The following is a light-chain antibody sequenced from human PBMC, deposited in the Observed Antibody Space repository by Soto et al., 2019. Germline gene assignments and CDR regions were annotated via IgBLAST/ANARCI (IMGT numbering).Light chain of an antibody. CDR1: QSVSSN. CDR3: QQYNNWWT. CDR2: GAS. Sequence: EIVLTQSPGTLSLSPGERATLSCRASQSVSSNYLAWYQQKPGQAPGLLIHGASSRATGVPARFSGSGSGTEFTLTISSLQPEDFAVYYSQQYNNWWTFGQGTKVDNK. V-gene: IGKV3-15*01. J-gene: IGKJ1*01.